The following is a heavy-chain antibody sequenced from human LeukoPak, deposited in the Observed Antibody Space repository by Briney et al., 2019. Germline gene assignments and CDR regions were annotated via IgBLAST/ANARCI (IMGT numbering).Heavy chain of an antibody. J-gene: IGHJ3*01. CDR2: IKKDGSEK. Sequence: PGGSLRLSCAPSGFTFSSYWMSWARQAPGKGLEWVANIKKDGSEKYYVDSVRGRFTISRDNAKNLVYLQMNSLRAEDTAVYYCANEYSKGDVWGQGTMVTVSS. D-gene: IGHD6-6*01. CDR1: GFTFSSYW. V-gene: IGHV3-7*01. CDR3: ANEYSKGDV.